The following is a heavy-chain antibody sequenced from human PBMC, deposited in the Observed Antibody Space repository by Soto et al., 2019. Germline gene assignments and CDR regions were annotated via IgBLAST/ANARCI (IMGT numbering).Heavy chain of an antibody. V-gene: IGHV1-46*01. Sequence: VKVSCKASGYTFTSYYMHWVRQAPGQGLEWMGIINPSGGSTSYAQKFQGRVTMTRDTSTSTVYMELSSLRSEDTAVYYCARGPIVLVPAARPYGMDVWGQGTTGSVSS. J-gene: IGHJ6*02. CDR1: GYTFTSYY. CDR3: ARGPIVLVPAARPYGMDV. CDR2: INPSGGST. D-gene: IGHD2-2*01.